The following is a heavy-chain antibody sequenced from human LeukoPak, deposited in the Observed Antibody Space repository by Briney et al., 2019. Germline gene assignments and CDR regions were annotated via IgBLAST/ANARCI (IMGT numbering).Heavy chain of an antibody. CDR2: IYPGDSDT. CDR3: ASPEVYDAFDI. D-gene: IGHD2-2*01. Sequence: GESLKISCKGSGYSFTYYWIGWVRQMPGKGLEWMGIIYPGDSDTRYSPSFQGHVTISADKSISTAYLQWSSLKASDTAMYYCASPEVYDAFDIWGQGTMVTVSS. CDR1: GYSFTYYW. J-gene: IGHJ3*02. V-gene: IGHV5-51*01.